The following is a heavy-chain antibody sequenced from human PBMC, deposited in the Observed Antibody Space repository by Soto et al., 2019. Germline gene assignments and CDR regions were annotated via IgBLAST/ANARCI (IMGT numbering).Heavy chain of an antibody. CDR1: GYTFTSYA. Sequence: GASVKVSCKASGYTFTSYAMHWVRQAPGQRLEWMGWINAGNGNTKYSQKFQGRVTITRDTSASTAYMELSSLRSEDTAVYYCARGESTLFGEFVSWFDPWGQGTLVTVSS. CDR2: INAGNGNT. CDR3: ARGESTLFGEFVSWFDP. D-gene: IGHD3-10*01. V-gene: IGHV1-3*01. J-gene: IGHJ5*02.